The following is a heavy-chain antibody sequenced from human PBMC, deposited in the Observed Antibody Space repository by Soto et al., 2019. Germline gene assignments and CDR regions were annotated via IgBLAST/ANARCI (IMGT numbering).Heavy chain of an antibody. J-gene: IGHJ5*02. CDR1: GGSISSSYYY. V-gene: IGHV4-30-4*01. Sequence: QMQLQESGPGLVKPSQTLSLTCTVSGGSISSSYYYWSWIRQPPGKVLEWIGYIYYSGSTYYNPSLKSRVTISVDTSKNQFSLKLSSVTAADTAVYYCASSGYYLGWFDPWGQGILVTVSS. CDR3: ASSGYYLGWFDP. CDR2: IYYSGST. D-gene: IGHD3-22*01.